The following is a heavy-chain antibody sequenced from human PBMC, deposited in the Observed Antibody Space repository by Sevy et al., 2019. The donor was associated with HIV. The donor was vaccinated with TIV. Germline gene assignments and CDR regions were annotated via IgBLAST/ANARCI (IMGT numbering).Heavy chain of an antibody. J-gene: IGHJ3*02. CDR3: ARFPPERAFDI. CDR2: ISYDGSNQ. V-gene: IGHV3-30*04. Sequence: GGSLRLSCAASGLAFSSYGMHWVRQAPDKGLEWVAGISYDGSNQDYADSVKGRFTISRDNSKNTLYLQMNSLRVEDTAVYYCARFPPERAFDIWGQGTMVTVSS. CDR1: GLAFSSYG.